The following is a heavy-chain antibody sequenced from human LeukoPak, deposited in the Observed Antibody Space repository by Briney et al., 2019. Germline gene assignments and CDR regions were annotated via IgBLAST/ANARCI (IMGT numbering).Heavy chain of an antibody. J-gene: IGHJ4*02. CDR3: AKEGTGIHFDY. V-gene: IGHV3-30-3*01. Sequence: GGSLRLSCAASGFTFSSYAMSWVRQAPGKGLEWVAEISYDGGNTYYADSVKGRFTISRDNSKNTLYLQMNSLRAEDTAVYYCAKEGTGIHFDYWGQGTLVTVSS. CDR2: ISYDGGNT. D-gene: IGHD1-1*01. CDR1: GFTFSSYA.